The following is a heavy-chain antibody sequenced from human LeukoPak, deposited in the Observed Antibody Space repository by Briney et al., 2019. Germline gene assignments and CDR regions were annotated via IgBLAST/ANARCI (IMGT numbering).Heavy chain of an antibody. J-gene: IGHJ4*02. Sequence: SETLSLTCTVSGGSISSYYWSWIRQPPGKGLEWIGFISYSGSTNYNPSLRSRVTISVDKSKNQFSLKLSSVTGADTAVYYCARGGPGTGYHYYLDYWGQGTLVTVSS. D-gene: IGHD2-8*02. CDR1: GGSISSYY. CDR2: ISYSGST. V-gene: IGHV4-59*01. CDR3: ARGGPGTGYHYYLDY.